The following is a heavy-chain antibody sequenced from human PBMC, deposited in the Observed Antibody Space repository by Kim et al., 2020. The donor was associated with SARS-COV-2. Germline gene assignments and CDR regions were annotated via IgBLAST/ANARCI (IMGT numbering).Heavy chain of an antibody. Sequence: GGSLRLSCAASGFTFSSYGMHWVRQAPGKGLEWVAVISYDGSNKYYADSVKGRFTISRDNSKNTLYLQMNSLRAEDTAVYYCAKPPGYCSSTSCYTYYYYYMDVWGKGTTVTVSS. CDR2: ISYDGSNK. CDR3: AKPPGYCSSTSCYTYYYYYMDV. CDR1: GFTFSSYG. V-gene: IGHV3-30*18. J-gene: IGHJ6*03. D-gene: IGHD2-2*01.